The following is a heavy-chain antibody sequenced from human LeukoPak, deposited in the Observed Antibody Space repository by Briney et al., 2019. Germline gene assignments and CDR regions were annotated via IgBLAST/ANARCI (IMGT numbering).Heavy chain of an antibody. Sequence: SETLSLTCVVYGGSFSGYYWGWIRQPPGKGLEWIGEIDQSGTTNYNPSLKSRVSISVDTSKKQFSLTLTSMTAADTAVYYCARVPHYYFGYGYFDSWGQGTLVTVSS. CDR3: ARVPHYYFGYGYFDS. D-gene: IGHD3-10*01. CDR1: GGSFSGYY. V-gene: IGHV4-34*01. CDR2: IDQSGTT. J-gene: IGHJ4*02.